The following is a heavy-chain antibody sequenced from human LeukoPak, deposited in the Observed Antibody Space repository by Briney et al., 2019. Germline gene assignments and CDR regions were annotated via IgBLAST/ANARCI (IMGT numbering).Heavy chain of an antibody. Sequence: SETLSLTCTVSGGSISSSSYYWGWIRQPPGKGLEWIGYIYHSGSTYYNPSLKSRVTISVDRSKNQFSLKLSSVTAADTAVYYCARDRRDIVVVPAASYYYYMDVWGKGTTVTVSS. V-gene: IGHV4-39*07. CDR3: ARDRRDIVVVPAASYYYYMDV. CDR1: GGSISSSSYY. D-gene: IGHD2-2*01. J-gene: IGHJ6*03. CDR2: IYHSGST.